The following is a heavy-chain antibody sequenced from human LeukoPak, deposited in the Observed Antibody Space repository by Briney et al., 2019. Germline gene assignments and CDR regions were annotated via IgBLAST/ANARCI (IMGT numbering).Heavy chain of an antibody. CDR1: GFTFDDYG. CDR3: ARSRALYSSSWYYYYMDV. V-gene: IGHV3-20*04. Sequence: GGSLRLSCAASGFTFDDYGMSWVRQAQGKGLEWVSGINWNGGSTGYADSVKGRFTISRDNAKNSLYLQMNSLRAEDTALYYCARSRALYSSSWYYYYMDVWGKGTTVTVSS. D-gene: IGHD6-13*01. J-gene: IGHJ6*03. CDR2: INWNGGST.